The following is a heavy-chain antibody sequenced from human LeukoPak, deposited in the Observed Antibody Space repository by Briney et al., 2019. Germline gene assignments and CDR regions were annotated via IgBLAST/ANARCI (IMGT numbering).Heavy chain of an antibody. D-gene: IGHD2-2*02. CDR3: ARGASIGFCSSTSCYKAYDY. Sequence: ASVKVSCKASGYTLTGYYMHWVRQAPGQGLEWMGRINPNSGGTNYAQKFQGRVTMTRDTSISTAYMELSRLRSDDTAVYYCARGASIGFCSSTSCYKAYDYWGQGTLVTVSS. J-gene: IGHJ4*02. V-gene: IGHV1-2*06. CDR1: GYTLTGYY. CDR2: INPNSGGT.